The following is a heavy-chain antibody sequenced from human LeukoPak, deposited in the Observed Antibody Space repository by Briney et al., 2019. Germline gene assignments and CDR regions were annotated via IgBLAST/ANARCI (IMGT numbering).Heavy chain of an antibody. V-gene: IGHV4-4*07. CDR3: ARGTTMVRGVVGYYYGMDV. Sequence: PSETLSLTCTVSGGSISSYYWSWIRQPAGKGLEWIGRIYTIGSTNYNPSLKSRVTMSVDTSKNQFSLKLSSVTAADTAVYYCARGTTMVRGVVGYYYGMDVWGQGTTVTVSS. D-gene: IGHD3-10*01. CDR2: IYTIGST. J-gene: IGHJ6*02. CDR1: GGSISSYY.